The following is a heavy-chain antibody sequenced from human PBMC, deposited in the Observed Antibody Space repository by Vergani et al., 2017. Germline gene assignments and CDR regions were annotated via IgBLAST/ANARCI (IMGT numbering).Heavy chain of an antibody. CDR2: ISGSGGST. CDR3: ARQSEQLVYPWTDYYYYYMDV. CDR1: GFTFSSYA. J-gene: IGHJ6*03. Sequence: EVQLLESGGGLVQPGGSLRLSCAASGFTFSSYAMSWVRQAPGKGLEWVSAISGSGGSTYYTDSVKGRFTISSDNSKNTLYLQMNSLRAEDTAVYYCARQSEQLVYPWTDYYYYYMDVWGKGTTVTVSS. V-gene: IGHV3-23*01. D-gene: IGHD6-6*01.